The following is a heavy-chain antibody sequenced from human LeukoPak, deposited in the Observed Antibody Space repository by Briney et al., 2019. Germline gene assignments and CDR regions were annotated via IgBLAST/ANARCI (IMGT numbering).Heavy chain of an antibody. CDR3: ARELGSTGSSVY. D-gene: IGHD1-1*01. J-gene: IGHJ4*02. CDR1: VGSFTTYI. V-gene: IGHV1-69*05. Sequence: WASVKVSCKASVGSFTTYIITWVRQAPGQGLEWMGRIVPVSGTTQYAQNFQGRVTITTDDSATTAYMELSSLRPEDTAVYYCARELGSTGSSVYWGQGTLVTVSS. CDR2: IVPVSGTT.